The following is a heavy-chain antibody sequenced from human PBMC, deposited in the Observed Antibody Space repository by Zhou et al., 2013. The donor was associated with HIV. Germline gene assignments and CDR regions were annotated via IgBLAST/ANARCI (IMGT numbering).Heavy chain of an antibody. V-gene: IGHV1-2*02. Sequence: QVQLVQSGAEVKKPGSSVKVSCKASGGTFSSYAISWVRQAPGQGLEWLGWINPNSGGTNFAQRFQGRVTMTRDTSISTAYMELSRLRSDDTAVYSCARDRTMVRSPFLRGAFDYLGPRDNGHRLF. J-gene: IGHJ3*02. CDR2: INPNSGGT. D-gene: IGHD3-10*01. CDR3: ARDRTMVRSPFLRGAFDY. CDR1: GGTFSSYA.